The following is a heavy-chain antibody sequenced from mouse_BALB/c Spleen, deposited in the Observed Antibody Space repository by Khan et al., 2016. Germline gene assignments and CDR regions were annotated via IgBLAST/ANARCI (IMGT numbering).Heavy chain of an antibody. CDR1: GYTFTDYN. CDR3: ARSTDCYFVV. J-gene: IGHJ1*01. CDR2: IYPYNGGT. Sequence: VRLQQSGPDLVKPGASVKISCKASGYTFTDYNTHWVKQSHGKSLVWIGYIYPYNGGTGYNQKFKNKATLTVDNSSSTASMELRSLTSEDSAVYYCARSTDCYFVVWGAGTTVTVSS. V-gene: IGHV1S29*02.